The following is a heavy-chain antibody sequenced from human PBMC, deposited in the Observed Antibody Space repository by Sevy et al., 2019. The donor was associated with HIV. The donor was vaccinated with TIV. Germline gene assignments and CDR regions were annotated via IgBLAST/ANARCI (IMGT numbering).Heavy chain of an antibody. CDR3: ARAVLEMSTWRSDY. D-gene: IGHD1-1*01. J-gene: IGHJ4*02. CDR2: ISSNSAYI. Sequence: GESLKISCAASGFTFSSYRMTWVRQAPGKGLEWVSCISSNSAYINYAASVKGRFTISRDNAKNLLYLQMDSLRAEDTAVYYCARAVLEMSTWRSDYWGQGTLVTVSS. V-gene: IGHV3-21*01. CDR1: GFTFSSYR.